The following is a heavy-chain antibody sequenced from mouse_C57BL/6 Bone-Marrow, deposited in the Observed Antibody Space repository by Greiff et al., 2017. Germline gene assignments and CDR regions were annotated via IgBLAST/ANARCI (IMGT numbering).Heavy chain of an antibody. V-gene: IGHV1-80*01. CDR2: IYPGDGDT. J-gene: IGHJ1*03. Sequence: VMLVESGAELVKPGASVKISCKASGYAFSSYWMNWVKQRPGKGLEWIGQIYPGDGDTNYNGKFKGKATLTADKSSSTAYMQLSSLTSEDSAVYFCAMGPCYEGWYFDVWGTGTTVTVSS. CDR1: GYAFSSYW. CDR3: AMGPCYEGWYFDV. D-gene: IGHD2-3*01.